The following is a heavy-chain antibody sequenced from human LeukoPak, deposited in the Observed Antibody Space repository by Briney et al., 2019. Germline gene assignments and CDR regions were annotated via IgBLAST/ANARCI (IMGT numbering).Heavy chain of an antibody. J-gene: IGHJ4*02. V-gene: IGHV4-39*07. CDR2: IYYSGST. CDR3: ARGSGSSPDFDY. D-gene: IGHD6-13*01. CDR1: GGSISSSSYY. Sequence: SETLSLTCTVSGGSISSSSYYWGWIRQPPGKGLEWIGSIYYSGSTYYNPSLKSRVTISVDTSKNQFSLKLSSVTAADTAVYYCARGSGSSPDFDYWGRGTLVTVSS.